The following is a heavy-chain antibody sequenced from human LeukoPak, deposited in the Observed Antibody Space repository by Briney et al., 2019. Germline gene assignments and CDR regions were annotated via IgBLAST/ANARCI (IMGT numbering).Heavy chain of an antibody. V-gene: IGHV1-46*01. D-gene: IGHD2-15*01. CDR1: GYTFTSYY. J-gene: IGHJ4*02. CDR3: ARGGSWYYFDY. CDR2: IHPSGGTT. Sequence: GASVKVSCKASGYTFTSYYMHWVRQGPGQGLEWMGIIHPSGGTTSYPQKFQGRVTMTRDTSTRTVYMELSSLRSDDTAVYYCARGGSWYYFDYWGQGTLVTVSS.